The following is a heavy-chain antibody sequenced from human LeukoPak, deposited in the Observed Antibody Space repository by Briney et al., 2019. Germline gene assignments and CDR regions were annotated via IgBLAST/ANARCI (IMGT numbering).Heavy chain of an antibody. J-gene: IGHJ4*02. CDR3: ARPDSGSYYGPFDY. Sequence: ASVKVSCKASGGTFSSYAISWVRQAPGQGLEWMGRIIPILGIANYAQKFQGRVTITADKSTSTAYMELSSLRSEDTAVYYCARPDSGSYYGPFDYWGQGTLVTVSS. V-gene: IGHV1-69*04. CDR2: IIPILGIA. D-gene: IGHD1-26*01. CDR1: GGTFSSYA.